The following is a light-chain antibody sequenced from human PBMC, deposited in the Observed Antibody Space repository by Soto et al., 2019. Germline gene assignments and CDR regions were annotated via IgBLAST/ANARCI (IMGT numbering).Light chain of an antibody. CDR1: QSISSY. CDR2: AAS. V-gene: IGKV1-39*01. J-gene: IGKJ1*01. CDR3: QQTYSTPWT. Sequence: DIQMTQSPSSLSASVGDRVTITCRASQSISSYLNWYQQKPGKAPKLLIYAASTLQGGVPSRFSGSRSGTDFTLTINSVQPEDIATYYCQQTYSTPWTFGQGTKVDI.